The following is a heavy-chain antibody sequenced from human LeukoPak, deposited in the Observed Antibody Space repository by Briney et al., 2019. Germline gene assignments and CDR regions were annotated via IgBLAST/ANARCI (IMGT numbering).Heavy chain of an antibody. D-gene: IGHD3-22*01. J-gene: IGHJ6*02. CDR3: ARVGDSSGYYGYYYYYYGMDV. CDR2: INSDGSST. CDR1: GFTFSSYW. Sequence: GGSLRLSCAASGFTFSSYWMHWVRQAPGKGLVWVSRINSDGSSTTYADSVKGRFTISRDNAKNTLYLQMNSLRAEDTAVYYCARVGDSSGYYGYYYYYYGMDVWGQGTTVTVSS. V-gene: IGHV3-74*01.